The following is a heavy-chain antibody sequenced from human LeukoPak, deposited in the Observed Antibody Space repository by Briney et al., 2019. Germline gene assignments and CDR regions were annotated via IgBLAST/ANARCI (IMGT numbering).Heavy chain of an antibody. CDR2: INPNSGGT. D-gene: IGHD3-10*01. CDR3: ARGSGYYYHLDAFDI. V-gene: IGHV1-2*04. CDR1: GYTFTGCY. Sequence: GASVKVSCKASGYTFTGCYMHWVRQAPGQGLEWMGWINPNSGGTNYAQKFQGWVTMTRDTSISTAYMELSRLRSDDTAVYYCARGSGYYYHLDAFDIWGQGTMVTVSS. J-gene: IGHJ3*02.